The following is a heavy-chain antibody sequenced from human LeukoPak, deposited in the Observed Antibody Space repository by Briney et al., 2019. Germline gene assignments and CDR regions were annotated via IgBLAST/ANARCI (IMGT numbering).Heavy chain of an antibody. CDR2: IYHSGST. V-gene: IGHV4-38-2*02. J-gene: IGHJ3*02. CDR3: ARGTKLIAFDI. Sequence: SETLSLTCTVSGYSISSGYYWGWIRQPPGKGLEWIGSIYHSGSTYYNPSLKSRVTISVDTSKNQFSLKLSSVTAADTAVYYCARGTKLIAFDIWGQRTMVTVSS. CDR1: GYSISSGYY.